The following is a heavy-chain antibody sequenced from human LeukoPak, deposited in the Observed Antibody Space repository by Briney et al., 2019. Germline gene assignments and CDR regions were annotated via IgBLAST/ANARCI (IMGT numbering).Heavy chain of an antibody. CDR3: AKSEIGSIVGATRPFYY. J-gene: IGHJ4*02. CDR1: GFTFSSYA. CDR2: ISGSGGST. V-gene: IGHV3-23*01. D-gene: IGHD1-26*01. Sequence: GGSLRLSCAASGFTFSSYAMSWVRQAPGKGLEWVSAISGSGGSTYYADSVKGRFTISRDNSKNTLYLQMNSLRAEDTAVYYCAKSEIGSIVGATRPFYYWGQGTLVTVSS.